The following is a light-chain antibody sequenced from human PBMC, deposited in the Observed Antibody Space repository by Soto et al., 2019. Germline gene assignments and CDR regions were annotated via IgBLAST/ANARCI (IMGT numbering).Light chain of an antibody. Sequence: DIQMTQSPSSLSASVGDRVTITCRASQSISNDLYWYQQKPGKAPKLLIYAASSLQGGVPSRFSGSGPGTDFTLTISSLQPEDFATYYCQQSYSTPPYTFGQGTRLEIK. CDR3: QQSYSTPPYT. V-gene: IGKV1-39*01. CDR1: QSISND. CDR2: AAS. J-gene: IGKJ2*01.